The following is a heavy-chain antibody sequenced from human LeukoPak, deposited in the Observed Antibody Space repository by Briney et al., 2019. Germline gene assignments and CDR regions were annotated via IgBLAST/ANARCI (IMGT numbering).Heavy chain of an antibody. CDR1: GFTFSSYE. Sequence: PGGSLRLSCAASGFTFSSYEMNWVRQAPGKGLEWVSYISSSGSTIYYADSVKGRFTISRDNAKNSLYLQMNSLRAEDTAVYYCARGGTLEYFQHWGQGTLVAVSS. V-gene: IGHV3-48*03. J-gene: IGHJ1*01. CDR2: ISSSGSTI. CDR3: ARGGTLEYFQH.